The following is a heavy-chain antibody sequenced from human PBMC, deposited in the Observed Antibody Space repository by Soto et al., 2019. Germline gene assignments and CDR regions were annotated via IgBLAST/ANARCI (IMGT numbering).Heavy chain of an antibody. CDR1: GFTFSSYA. Sequence: PGGSLRLSCAASGFTFSSYAMSWVRQAPGKGLEWVSAISGGGGSTYYADSVKGRFTISRDNSKNTLYLQMNSLRAEDTAVYYCAKDILVVTSGYYYYGMDVWGQGTTVTVSS. D-gene: IGHD2-2*01. V-gene: IGHV3-23*01. CDR2: ISGGGGST. J-gene: IGHJ6*02. CDR3: AKDILVVTSGYYYYGMDV.